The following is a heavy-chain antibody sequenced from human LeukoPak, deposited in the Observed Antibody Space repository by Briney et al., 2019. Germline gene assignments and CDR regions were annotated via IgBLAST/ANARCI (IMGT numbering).Heavy chain of an antibody. CDR1: GSRFTSFW. J-gene: IGHJ3*02. Sequence: GAPLNTSCQGSGSRFTSFWIGWSRQLPGKDLGWMGVIYPGDSGTRYRPSFQGQVTTSADNSITPSSLQWTGLKASTTAMYYCARGKEDKPSSFDIWGQGTMVTVSS. CDR2: IYPGDSGT. CDR3: ARGKEDKPSSFDI. V-gene: IGHV5-51*01. D-gene: IGHD3-10*01.